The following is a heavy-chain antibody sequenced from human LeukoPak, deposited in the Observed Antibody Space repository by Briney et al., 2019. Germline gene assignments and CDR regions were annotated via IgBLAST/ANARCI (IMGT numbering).Heavy chain of an antibody. CDR3: ARDAWNDY. CDR2: ISSSSTYI. Sequence: GGSLRLSCAASGFTFSSYSMNWVRQAPGKGLEWIPSISSSSTYIYYANSVKGRFTISRDNAKSSLYLQLNSLRAEDTAMYYCARDAWNDYWGQGTLVTVSS. J-gene: IGHJ4*02. CDR1: GFTFSSYS. V-gene: IGHV3-21*01. D-gene: IGHD1-1*01.